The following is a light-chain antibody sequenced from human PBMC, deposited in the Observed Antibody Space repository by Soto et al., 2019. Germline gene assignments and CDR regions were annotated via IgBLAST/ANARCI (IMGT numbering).Light chain of an antibody. V-gene: IGLV2-14*01. CDR1: SSDVGGYNY. CDR3: SSYTSSSTLV. J-gene: IGLJ2*01. Sequence: QSVLTQPASVSGSPGPSITISCTGTSSDVGGYNYVSWYQQHPGKAPKFMIYDVSNRPSGVSNRFSGSKSGNTASLTISGLQAEDEADYYCSSYTSSSTLVFGGGTQLTVL. CDR2: DVS.